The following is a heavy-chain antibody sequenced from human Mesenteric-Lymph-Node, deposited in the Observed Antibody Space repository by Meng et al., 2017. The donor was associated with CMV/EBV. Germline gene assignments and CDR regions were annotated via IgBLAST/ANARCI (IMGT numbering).Heavy chain of an antibody. Sequence: CKSSGYTFTSYDINWVRQATGQGLEWMGWMNTNSGNTGYAQKFQGRVTMTRNTSISTAYMELSSLRSEDTAVYYCARGDYYGSGSDYWGQGTLVTVSS. J-gene: IGHJ4*02. V-gene: IGHV1-8*01. CDR1: GYTFTSYD. CDR2: MNTNSGNT. CDR3: ARGDYYGSGSDY. D-gene: IGHD3-10*01.